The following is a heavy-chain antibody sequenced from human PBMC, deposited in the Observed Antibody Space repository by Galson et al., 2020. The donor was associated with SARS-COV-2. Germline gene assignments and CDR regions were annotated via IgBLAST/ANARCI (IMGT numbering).Heavy chain of an antibody. Sequence: GESLKISCKGSGYSFTSNWIGWVRQMPGKGLEWMGLIYPDDSGTRSSPSFQGHVRISADRSITTAYLQWSSLKASDTAMYYCVRQGCGGYCGDAFDIWGQGTMVTVSS. J-gene: IGHJ3*02. V-gene: IGHV5-51*01. D-gene: IGHD2-21*01. CDR3: VRQGCGGYCGDAFDI. CDR1: GYSFTSNW. CDR2: IYPDDSGT.